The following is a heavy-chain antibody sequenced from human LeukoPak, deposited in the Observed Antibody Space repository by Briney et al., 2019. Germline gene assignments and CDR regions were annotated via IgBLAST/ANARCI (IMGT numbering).Heavy chain of an antibody. V-gene: IGHV3-30-3*01. D-gene: IGHD2-2*01. CDR3: ARAGADIVVVPAAIWNGMDV. J-gene: IGHJ6*02. Sequence: GGSLRLSCAASGFTFSRFAMHWVRQAPGKGLEWVAVISYDGSNKYYADSVKGRFTISRDNSKNTLYLQMNSLRAEDTAVYYCARAGADIVVVPAAIWNGMDVWGQGTTVTVSS. CDR1: GFTFSRFA. CDR2: ISYDGSNK.